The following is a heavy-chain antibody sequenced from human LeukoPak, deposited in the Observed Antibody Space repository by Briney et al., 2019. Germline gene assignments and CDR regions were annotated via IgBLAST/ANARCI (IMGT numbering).Heavy chain of an antibody. D-gene: IGHD5-24*01. V-gene: IGHV4-34*01. CDR2: INHMGST. J-gene: IGHJ4*02. CDR1: GGSFSGYY. Sequence: SETLSLTYAVYGGSFSGYYWSWIRQPPGKGLEWIGEINHMGSTNYNPSLKSRVTISVDTSKNQFSLKLSSVTAADTDVYYCARVGSDGYNFDYWGQGTLVTVSS. CDR3: ARVGSDGYNFDY.